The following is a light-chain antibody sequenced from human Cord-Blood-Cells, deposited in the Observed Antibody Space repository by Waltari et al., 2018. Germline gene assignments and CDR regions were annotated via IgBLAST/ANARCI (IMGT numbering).Light chain of an antibody. Sequence: QSALTQPASVSRPPGQSITTPCTGTSSDVGGYNLVSWYQQHPGKAPKLMLYEGSKRHSGVSNRFSGSKSGKTASLTISGLQAEDEADYYCCSYAGSSTFVFGGGTKLTVL. CDR3: CSYAGSSTFV. J-gene: IGLJ3*02. CDR1: SSDVGGYNL. V-gene: IGLV2-23*03. CDR2: EGS.